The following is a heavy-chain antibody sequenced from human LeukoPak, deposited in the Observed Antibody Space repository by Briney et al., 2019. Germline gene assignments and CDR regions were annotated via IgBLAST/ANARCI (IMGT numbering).Heavy chain of an antibody. CDR1: GFTFSSYA. CDR3: GRDWGGGEYYFDY. Sequence: PGGSLRLSCAASGFTFSSYAMHWVRQAPGKGLEWVAVISYDGSNKYYADSVKGRFTISRDNAKNSLYLQMNSLRAEDTAVYYWGRDWGGGEYYFDYWGQGTLVTVSS. V-gene: IGHV3-30-3*01. D-gene: IGHD3-16*01. J-gene: IGHJ4*02. CDR2: ISYDGSNK.